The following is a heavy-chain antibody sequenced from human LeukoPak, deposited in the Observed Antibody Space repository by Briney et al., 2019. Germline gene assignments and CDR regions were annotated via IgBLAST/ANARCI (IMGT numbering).Heavy chain of an antibody. D-gene: IGHD2/OR15-2a*01. CDR2: ISYDGSNK. V-gene: IGHV3-30*18. J-gene: IGHJ4*02. CDR1: GFTFSSYG. Sequence: PGGSLRLSWAASGFTFSSYGMHWVRQAPAKGLEWVAVISYDGSNKYYADSVKGRFTISRDNSKNTLYLQMNSLRAEDTAVYYCAKIPRGTTFNWGQGTLVTVSS. CDR3: AKIPRGTTFN.